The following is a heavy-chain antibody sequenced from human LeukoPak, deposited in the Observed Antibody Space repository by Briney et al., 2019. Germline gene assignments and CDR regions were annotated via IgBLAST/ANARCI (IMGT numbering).Heavy chain of an antibody. J-gene: IGHJ4*02. V-gene: IGHV3-7*01. CDR1: GFPLSSNY. CDR3: AREGSGAYFYYFDY. CDR2: IKPDGGEK. Sequence: PGGSLSLSCAASGFPLSSNYMSWVRQAPGKGLEWVANIKPDGGEKYYVDSVKGRFTISRDNAKNSLYLQMNNLSAEDTAVYYCAREGSGAYFYYFDYWGQGTLVTVSS. D-gene: IGHD4-17*01.